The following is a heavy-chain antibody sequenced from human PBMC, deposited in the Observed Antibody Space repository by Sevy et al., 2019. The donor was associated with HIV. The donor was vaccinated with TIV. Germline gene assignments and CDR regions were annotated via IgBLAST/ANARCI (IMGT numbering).Heavy chain of an antibody. CDR3: ARDIVVVPADLTPYYGMDV. CDR2: ISSSGSTI. J-gene: IGHJ6*02. D-gene: IGHD2-2*01. V-gene: IGHV3-48*03. CDR1: GFTFSSYE. Sequence: GESLKISCAASGFTFSSYEMNWVRQAPGKGLEWVSYISSSGSTIYYADSVKGRFTISRDNAKNSLYLQMNSLRAEDTAVYYCARDIVVVPADLTPYYGMDVWGQRTTVTVSS.